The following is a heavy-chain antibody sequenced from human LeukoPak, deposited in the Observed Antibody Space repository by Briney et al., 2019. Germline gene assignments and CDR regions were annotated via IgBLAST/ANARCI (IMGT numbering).Heavy chain of an antibody. CDR2: INHIGST. CDR3: AREGYSSSWYAKMINGYYFDY. Sequence: PSETLSLTSAVYGGSFSGYYWSWIRQPPGKGLEWIGEINHIGSTNYNPSLKSRVTISVDTSKNQFSLKLSSVTAADTAVYYCAREGYSSSWYAKMINGYYFDYWAQGTLVTVSS. V-gene: IGHV4-34*01. D-gene: IGHD6-13*01. CDR1: GGSFSGYY. J-gene: IGHJ4*02.